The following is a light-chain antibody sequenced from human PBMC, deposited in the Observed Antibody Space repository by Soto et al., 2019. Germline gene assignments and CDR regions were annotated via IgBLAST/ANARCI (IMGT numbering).Light chain of an antibody. Sequence: DIVMTQSPDSLAVSLGERATINCKSSQSVFHTSYNRNYLAWYLQKPGQPPKVLMYWASTRESGVPDRFSGSGSGTDFTLTITSPQPEDVAVYYCQQYYTLPYSFGQGTKLEIK. CDR2: WAS. CDR3: QQYYTLPYS. V-gene: IGKV4-1*01. CDR1: QSVFHTSYNRNY. J-gene: IGKJ2*03.